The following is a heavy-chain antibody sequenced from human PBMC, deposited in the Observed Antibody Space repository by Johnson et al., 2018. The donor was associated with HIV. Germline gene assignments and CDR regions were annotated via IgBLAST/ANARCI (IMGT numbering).Heavy chain of an antibody. CDR3: ATEGGTGAFDI. J-gene: IGHJ3*02. D-gene: IGHD2-15*01. Sequence: QVQLVESGGGVVQTGRSLRLSCAASGFTFSSYAMHWVRQAPGKGLEWVAVISYDGSNKYYADSVKGRFTISRDNSKNTLYLQMNSLRAEDTAVYYCATEGGTGAFDIWGQGTMVTVSS. CDR2: ISYDGSNK. V-gene: IGHV3-30*04. CDR1: GFTFSSYA.